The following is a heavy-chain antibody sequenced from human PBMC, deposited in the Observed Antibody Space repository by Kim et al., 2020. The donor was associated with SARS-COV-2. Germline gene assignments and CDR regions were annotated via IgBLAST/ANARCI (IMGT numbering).Heavy chain of an antibody. J-gene: IGHJ4*02. Sequence: YNASLKGRITISLDTSQSQVSLKLTSVTAADTAVYYCARDDSSNWNYFDSWGQGMLVTVSS. CDR3: ARDDSSNWNYFDS. D-gene: IGHD3-22*01. V-gene: IGHV4-39*07.